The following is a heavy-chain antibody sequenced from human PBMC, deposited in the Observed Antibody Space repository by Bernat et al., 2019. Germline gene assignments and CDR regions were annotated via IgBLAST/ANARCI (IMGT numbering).Heavy chain of an antibody. D-gene: IGHD4-17*01. CDR3: ARALYGDYVYYFDY. Sequence: QVQLVQSGAEVKKPGASVKVSCKASGYTFTSYGISWVRQAPGQGLEWMGWISAYNGNTDYAQKLQGRVTMTTDTSTSTAYMELRSLGSGDTAVYYCARALYGDYVYYFDYWGQGTLVTVSS. CDR2: ISAYNGNT. J-gene: IGHJ4*02. V-gene: IGHV1-18*01. CDR1: GYTFTSYG.